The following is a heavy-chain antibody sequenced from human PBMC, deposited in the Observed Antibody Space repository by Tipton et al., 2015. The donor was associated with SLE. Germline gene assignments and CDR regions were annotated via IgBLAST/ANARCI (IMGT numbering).Heavy chain of an antibody. J-gene: IGHJ5*02. Sequence: GLVKPSETLSLTCAVSGGSVSRDYWSWIRHPAGKGLEWIGRIYTSGATDHNPSLRSRVTVSRDTSKNQLSLKMTSVTAADTAVYYCASDFWSGNSHFFDLWGQGTLVTVSS. D-gene: IGHD3-3*01. CDR2: IYTSGAT. CDR1: GGSVSRDY. CDR3: ASDFWSGNSHFFDL. V-gene: IGHV4-4*07.